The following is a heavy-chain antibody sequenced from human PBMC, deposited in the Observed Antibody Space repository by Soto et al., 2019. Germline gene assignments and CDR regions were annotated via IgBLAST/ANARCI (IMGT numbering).Heavy chain of an antibody. CDR2: IWYDGSNK. V-gene: IGHV3-33*01. CDR1: GFTFSSYG. J-gene: IGHJ4*02. D-gene: IGHD3-10*01. Sequence: QVQLVESGGGVVQPGRSLRLSCAASGFTFSSYGMHWVRHAPGKGLEWVAVIWYDGSNKYYADSVKGRFTISRDNSKNTLYLQMNSLRAEDTAVYYCARGSYYYGSGSYPGGYWGQGTLVTVSS. CDR3: ARGSYYYGSGSYPGGY.